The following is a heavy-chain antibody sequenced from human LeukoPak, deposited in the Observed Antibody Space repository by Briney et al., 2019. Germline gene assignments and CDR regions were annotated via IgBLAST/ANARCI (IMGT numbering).Heavy chain of an antibody. D-gene: IGHD3-22*01. Sequence: SETLSLTCTVSGGSISSSSYYWGWIRQPPGKGLEWIGSIYYSGSTYYNPSLKSRVTISVDTSKNQFSLKLSSVTAADTAVYYCARGDPYYYDSSGYYSSLAFDIWGQGTMVTVSS. J-gene: IGHJ3*02. CDR2: IYYSGST. CDR3: ARGDPYYYDSSGYYSSLAFDI. CDR1: GGSISSSSYY. V-gene: IGHV4-39*01.